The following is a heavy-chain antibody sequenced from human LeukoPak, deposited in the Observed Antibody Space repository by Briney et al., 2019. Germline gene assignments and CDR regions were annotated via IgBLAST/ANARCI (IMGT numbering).Heavy chain of an antibody. CDR1: GGSISSSGYY. CDR2: IYYSGST. D-gene: IGHD4-17*01. V-gene: IGHV4-39*07. CDR3: ARVWDYDSGDFVDY. J-gene: IGHJ4*02. Sequence: SETLSLTCTVSGGSISSSGYYWGWIRQPPGKGLEWIGSIYYSGSTYYNPSLKSRVTISEDTSKNQFSLKLSSVTAADTALYYCARVWDYDSGDFVDYWGQGTLVTVSS.